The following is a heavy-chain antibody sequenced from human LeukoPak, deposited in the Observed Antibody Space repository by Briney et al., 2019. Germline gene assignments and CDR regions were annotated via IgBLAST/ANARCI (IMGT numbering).Heavy chain of an antibody. D-gene: IGHD2-2*01. CDR2: INSDGSWT. CDR1: GNYW. Sequence: PGGSLRLSCEASGNYWMHWVRQAPGKGLVWVSHINSDGSWTSYADSVKGRFTISKDNAKNTVYPQMNNLRAEDTAVYYCVSFYETYWGRGTLVTVSS. CDR3: VSFYETY. J-gene: IGHJ4*02. V-gene: IGHV3-74*01.